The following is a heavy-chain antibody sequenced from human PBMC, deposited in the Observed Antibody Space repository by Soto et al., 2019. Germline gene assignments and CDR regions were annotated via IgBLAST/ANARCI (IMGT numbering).Heavy chain of an antibody. CDR3: ARANSSWPAFDI. Sequence: RASVKVSCKASGYTFTGYYMHWVRQAPGQGLEWMGWINPNSGGTNYAQKCQGRVTMTRDTPISTAYMELSRLRSDDNSVYYCARANSSWPAFDIWGQGTMVTVSS. J-gene: IGHJ3*02. V-gene: IGHV1-2*02. CDR2: INPNSGGT. D-gene: IGHD6-13*01. CDR1: GYTFTGYY.